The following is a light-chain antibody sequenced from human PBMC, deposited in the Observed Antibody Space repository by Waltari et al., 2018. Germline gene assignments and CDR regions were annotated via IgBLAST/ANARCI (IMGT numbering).Light chain of an antibody. CDR2: STN. CDR3: ALYMGRGMV. V-gene: IGLV8-61*01. CDR1: SGSVSTRFY. J-gene: IGLJ3*02. Sequence: QTVVIQEPSFSVSPGGTVTLTCGFSSGSVSTRFYPSWFQQTPGQAPRTLIYSTNTRSSGVPDRFSGSILENKAALTITGAQADDESDYFCALYMGRGMVFGGGTKLTVL.